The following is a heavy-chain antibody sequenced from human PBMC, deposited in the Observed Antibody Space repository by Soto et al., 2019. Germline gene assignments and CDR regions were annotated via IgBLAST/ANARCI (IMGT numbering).Heavy chain of an antibody. Sequence: GGSLRLSCAASGFTFSDYYMSWIRQAPGKGLEWVSYISSSGSTTYYADSVKGRFTISRDNAKNSLYLQMNSLRAEDTAVYYCARDIDGGLRYFDWLLVDYWGQGTLVTVSS. CDR3: ARDIDGGLRYFDWLLVDY. CDR2: ISSSGSTT. D-gene: IGHD3-9*01. V-gene: IGHV3-11*01. J-gene: IGHJ4*02. CDR1: GFTFSDYY.